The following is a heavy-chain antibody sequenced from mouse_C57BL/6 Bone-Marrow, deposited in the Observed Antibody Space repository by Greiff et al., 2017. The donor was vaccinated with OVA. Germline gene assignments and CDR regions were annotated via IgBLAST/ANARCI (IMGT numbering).Heavy chain of an antibody. J-gene: IGHJ3*01. Sequence: VQLKESGGGLVQPKGSLKLSCAASGFSFNTYAMNWVRQAPGKGLEWVARLRSISNNYATYYADPVKDRFTISRDDSESMLYLQMNNLKTENTAMYYCVGLRFAYRRQGTLVTVTA. CDR1: GFSFNTYA. CDR2: LRSISNNYAT. V-gene: IGHV10-1*01. CDR3: VGLRFAY.